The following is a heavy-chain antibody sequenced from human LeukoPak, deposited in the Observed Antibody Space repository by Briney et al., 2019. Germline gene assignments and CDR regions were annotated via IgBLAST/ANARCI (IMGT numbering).Heavy chain of an antibody. CDR1: GFTFSSYA. J-gene: IGHJ6*03. Sequence: PGGSLRLSCAASGFTFSSYAMHWVRQAPGKGLEWVAVISYDGSNKYYADSVKGRFTISRDNSKNTLYLQMNSLRAEDTAVHYCARVPGYYYYMDVWGKGTTVTVSS. CDR3: ARVPGYYYYMDV. V-gene: IGHV3-30*04. CDR2: ISYDGSNK.